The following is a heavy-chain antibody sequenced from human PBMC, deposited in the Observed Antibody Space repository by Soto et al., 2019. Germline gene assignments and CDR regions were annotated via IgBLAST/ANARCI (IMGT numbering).Heavy chain of an antibody. CDR3: AKTHCSGGSCRKRSADY. V-gene: IGHV3-23*01. J-gene: IGHJ4*02. Sequence: GGSLRLSCAASGFTFSSYAMSWVRQAPGKGLEWVSAISGSGGSTYYADSVKGRFTISRDNSKNTLYLQMNSLRAEDTAVYYCAKTHCSGGSCRKRSADYWGQGTLVTVSS. CDR2: ISGSGGST. CDR1: GFTFSSYA. D-gene: IGHD2-15*01.